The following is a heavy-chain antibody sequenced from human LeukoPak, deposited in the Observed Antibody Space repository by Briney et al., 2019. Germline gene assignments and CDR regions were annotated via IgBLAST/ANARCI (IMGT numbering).Heavy chain of an antibody. Sequence: GGSLRLSCAASGFTVNSNYMSWVRQAPGKGLEWVSVISSGGSTYYADSVKGRFTISRDNAKNSLYLQMNSLRDEDTAVYYCARDRAPAWFDPWGQGTLVTVSS. CDR1: GFTVNSNY. CDR3: ARDRAPAWFDP. J-gene: IGHJ5*02. D-gene: IGHD2-2*01. CDR2: ISSGGST. V-gene: IGHV3-66*01.